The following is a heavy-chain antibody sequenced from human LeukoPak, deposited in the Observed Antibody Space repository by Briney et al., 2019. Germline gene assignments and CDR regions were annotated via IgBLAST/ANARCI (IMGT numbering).Heavy chain of an antibody. CDR2: ISYDGSNK. CDR1: GFTFSSYA. CDR3: ARSDYGDAFDI. V-gene: IGHV3-30*04. D-gene: IGHD4-17*01. J-gene: IGHJ3*02. Sequence: GGSLRLSCAASGFTFSSYAMHWVRQAPGKGLEWVAVISYDGSNKYYADSVKGRFTISRDNSKNTLYLQMSSLRAEDTAVYYCARSDYGDAFDIWGQGTMVTVSS.